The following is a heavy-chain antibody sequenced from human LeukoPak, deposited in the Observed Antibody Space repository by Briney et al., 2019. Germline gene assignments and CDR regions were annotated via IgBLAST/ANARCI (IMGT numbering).Heavy chain of an antibody. CDR3: ARQVYYYDRLDY. CDR2: IYYSGST. V-gene: IGHV4-59*08. Sequence: TSETLSLTCTVSGGSISSYYWNWIRQPPGKGLEWIGYIYYSGSTNYNPSLKSRVTISIDTSKNQFSLKLSSVTAADTAVYYCARQVYYYDRLDYWGQGTRVTVSS. CDR1: GGSISSYY. J-gene: IGHJ4*02. D-gene: IGHD3-22*01.